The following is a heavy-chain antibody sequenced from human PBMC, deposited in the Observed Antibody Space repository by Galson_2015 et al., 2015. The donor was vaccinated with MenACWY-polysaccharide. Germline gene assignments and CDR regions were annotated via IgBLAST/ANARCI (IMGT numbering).Heavy chain of an antibody. J-gene: IGHJ4*02. Sequence: SLRLSCAASGFNFNNHGMHWVRQAPGKGLEWVALIWYDGSKEYYAGSVKGRFTISKDNSKNTVYLQMNSLRAEDTAVYYCARALGGITADDWGQGTLVAVSS. D-gene: IGHD3-16*01. CDR3: ARALGGITADD. CDR2: IWYDGSKE. CDR1: GFNFNNHG. V-gene: IGHV3-33*01.